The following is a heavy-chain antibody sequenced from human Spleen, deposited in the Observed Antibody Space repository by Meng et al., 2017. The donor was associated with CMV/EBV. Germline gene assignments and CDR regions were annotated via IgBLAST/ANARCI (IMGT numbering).Heavy chain of an antibody. CDR2: ISYDGSNK. D-gene: IGHD4-11*01. J-gene: IGHJ6*02. V-gene: IGHV3-30*04. CDR1: GFTFSSYA. Sequence: GGSLRLSCAASGFTFSSYAMHWVRQAPGKGLEWVAVISYDGSNKYYADSVKGRFTISRDNSKNTLYLQMKSLRAEDTAVYYCAKDGFGFWTTVTWQPNYYFGMDVWGQGTTVTVSS. CDR3: AKDGFGFWTTVTWQPNYYFGMDV.